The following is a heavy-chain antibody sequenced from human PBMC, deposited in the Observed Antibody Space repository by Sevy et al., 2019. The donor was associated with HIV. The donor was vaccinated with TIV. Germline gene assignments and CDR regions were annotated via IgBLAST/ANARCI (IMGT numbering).Heavy chain of an antibody. D-gene: IGHD6-13*01. J-gene: IGHJ4*02. CDR2: IKQDGSVK. V-gene: IGHV3-7*01. Sequence: GGSLRLSCAASGFTLNSYWMSWVRQAPGKGQEWVANIKQDGSVKYYVDTVKGRFTISRDNARNLVYLQMSSLTAEDTALYYCVRAIAADASLWGQGTLVTVSS. CDR3: VRAIAADASL. CDR1: GFTLNSYW.